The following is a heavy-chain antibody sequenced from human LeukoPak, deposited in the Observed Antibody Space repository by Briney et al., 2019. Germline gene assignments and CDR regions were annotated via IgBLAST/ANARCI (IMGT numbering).Heavy chain of an antibody. CDR3: AKGPGDGYNYFDY. CDR1: GFTFSSYS. D-gene: IGHD5-24*01. V-gene: IGHV3-21*04. J-gene: IGHJ4*02. CDR2: ISSRSSYI. Sequence: GGSLRLSCAASGFTFSSYSMTWVRQAPGKGLEWVPSISSRSSYIYYSDSVKGRFTISRDNAKNSLYLQMNSLRAEDTALYYCAKGPGDGYNYFDYWGQGTLVTVSS.